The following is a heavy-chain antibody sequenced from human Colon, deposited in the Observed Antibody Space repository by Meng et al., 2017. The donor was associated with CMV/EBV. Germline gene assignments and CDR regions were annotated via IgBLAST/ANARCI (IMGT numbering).Heavy chain of an antibody. CDR1: GFTFSDYY. CDR2: ISSSGSTI. V-gene: IGHV3-11*04. CDR3: ASHITIFGVPYPNSWFDP. D-gene: IGHD3-3*01. J-gene: IGHJ5*02. Sequence: GGSLRLSCAASGFTFSDYYMSWIRQAPGKGLEWVSYISSSGSTIYYADSVKGQFTISRDNAKNSLYLQMNSLRAEDTAVYYCASHITIFGVPYPNSWFDPWGQGTLVTVSS.